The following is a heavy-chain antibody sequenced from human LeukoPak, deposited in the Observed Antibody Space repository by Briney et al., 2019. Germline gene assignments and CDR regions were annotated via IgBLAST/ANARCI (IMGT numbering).Heavy chain of an antibody. D-gene: IGHD6-13*01. CDR3: ARDGTAAGLYFDY. CDR2: INQDGSEK. J-gene: IGHJ4*02. Sequence: SGGSLRLSCAASGFTFNSYWMNWVRQAPGKGLEWVASINQDGSEKYYGDSVKGRFTISRDNAKNSLYLQLNSLRAEDTAVYYCARDGTAAGLYFDYWGQGTLVTVSS. V-gene: IGHV3-7*01. CDR1: GFTFNSYW.